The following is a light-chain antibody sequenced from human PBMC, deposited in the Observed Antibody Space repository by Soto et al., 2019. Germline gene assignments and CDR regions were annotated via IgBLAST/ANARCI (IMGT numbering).Light chain of an antibody. Sequence: EIVMTQSPATLSVSPGETATLSSRASQSVSSNLACYQQKPGQAPRFLIYDASTRANGIPARFSGSGSGTAFTLTISSLQSEDFAVYYCQQYNIWPRTFGQGTKVAIK. V-gene: IGKV3-15*01. J-gene: IGKJ1*01. CDR2: DAS. CDR1: QSVSSN. CDR3: QQYNIWPRT.